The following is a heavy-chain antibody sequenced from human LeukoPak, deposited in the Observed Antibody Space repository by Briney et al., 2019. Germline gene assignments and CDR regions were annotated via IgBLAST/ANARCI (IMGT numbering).Heavy chain of an antibody. CDR3: ARGPWRPTNVHLYYYYYYYMDV. J-gene: IGHJ6*03. V-gene: IGHV4-39*01. Sequence: SETLSLTCTVSGGSISSSSYYWGWIRQPPGKGLEWIGSIYYSGSTYYNPSLKSRVTISVDTSKNQFSLKLSSVTAADTAVYYCARGPWRPTNVHLYYYYYYYMDVWGKGTTVTVSS. CDR2: IYYSGST. D-gene: IGHD3-3*01. CDR1: GGSISSSSYY.